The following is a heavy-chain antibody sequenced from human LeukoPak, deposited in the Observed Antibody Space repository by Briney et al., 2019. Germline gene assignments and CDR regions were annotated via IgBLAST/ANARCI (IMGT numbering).Heavy chain of an antibody. Sequence: PGGSLRLSCVVSGVIFRSYGMYWVRQAPGKGLEWVAVISYDGKNQHYADSVKGRFTISRDNSKNTLFLQMNRLRTEDTAVYYCAKEGIAVAGTGDDCWGQGTLVTVSS. D-gene: IGHD6-19*01. CDR2: ISYDGKNQ. J-gene: IGHJ4*02. CDR3: AKEGIAVAGTGDDC. V-gene: IGHV3-30*18. CDR1: GVIFRSYG.